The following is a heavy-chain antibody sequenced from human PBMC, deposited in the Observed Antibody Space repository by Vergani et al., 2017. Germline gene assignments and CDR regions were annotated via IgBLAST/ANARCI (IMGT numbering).Heavy chain of an antibody. CDR3: ARDRQELRYYYYMDV. D-gene: IGHD1-7*01. CDR2: IYSGGST. Sequence: EVKLVESGGGLIQPGGSLRLSCAASGFTVSSNYMSWVRQAPGKGLEWVSVIYSGGSTYYADSVKGRFTISRDNSKNTLYLQMNSLRAEDTAVYYCARDRQELRYYYYMDVWGKGTTVTVSS. J-gene: IGHJ6*03. V-gene: IGHV3-53*01. CDR1: GFTVSSNY.